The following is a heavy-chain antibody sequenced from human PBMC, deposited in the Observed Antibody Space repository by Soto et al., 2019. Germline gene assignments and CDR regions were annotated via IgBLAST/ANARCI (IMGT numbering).Heavy chain of an antibody. D-gene: IGHD6-13*01. CDR3: ARSSRYSSSRFDY. V-gene: IGHV4-59*01. J-gene: IGHJ4*02. Sequence: SETLSLTCTGSGVYISDYYWSWIRQPPGKGLEWSGYIYYSGSTNYNPSLKSRVTISVDTSKNQFSMKLSSVPAADTAVYYCARSSRYSSSRFDYWGQGILVTVSS. CDR1: GVYISDYY. CDR2: IYYSGST.